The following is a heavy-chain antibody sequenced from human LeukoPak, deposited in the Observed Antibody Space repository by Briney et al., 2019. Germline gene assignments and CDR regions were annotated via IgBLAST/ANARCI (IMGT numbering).Heavy chain of an antibody. CDR3: ARDEIKSPKPLWFGELLYYWFDP. D-gene: IGHD3-10*01. J-gene: IGHJ5*02. Sequence: SETLSLTSTVSGGSISSGSYDWSWIRQPAGKGLEWIGRIYTSGSTNYNPSLKSRVTISVDTSKNQFSLKLSSVTAADTAVYYCARDEIKSPKPLWFGELLYYWFDPWGQGTLVTVSS. CDR1: GGSISSGSYD. CDR2: IYTSGST. V-gene: IGHV4-61*02.